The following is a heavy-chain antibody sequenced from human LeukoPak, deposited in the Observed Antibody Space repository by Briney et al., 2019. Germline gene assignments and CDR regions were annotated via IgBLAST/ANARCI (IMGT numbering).Heavy chain of an antibody. Sequence: PGGSLRLSCAASGFTFSDYYMSWIRQAPGKGLEWVAYISSSGSTIYYADSVKGRFTISRDNAKNSLYLQMNSLRAEDTAVYYCARCPDDSYDSSAYYSVIFDYWGPGTLVTVSS. CDR3: ARCPDDSYDSSAYYSVIFDY. CDR1: GFTFSDYY. D-gene: IGHD3-22*01. CDR2: ISSSGSTI. V-gene: IGHV3-11*01. J-gene: IGHJ4*01.